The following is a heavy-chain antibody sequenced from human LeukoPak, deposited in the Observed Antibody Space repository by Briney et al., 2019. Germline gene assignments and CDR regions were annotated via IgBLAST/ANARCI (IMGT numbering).Heavy chain of an antibody. J-gene: IGHJ4*02. Sequence: GESLKISCKGSGYIFTNYWIGWVLQMPGKGLEWMGIFYPGDSDTRYSPSFQGQVTISADKSISTAYLQWNSLKASDTAIYYCARGSSSGWYYFDYWGQGTLVTVSS. CDR3: ARGSSSGWYYFDY. D-gene: IGHD6-19*01. CDR1: GYIFTNYW. V-gene: IGHV5-51*01. CDR2: FYPGDSDT.